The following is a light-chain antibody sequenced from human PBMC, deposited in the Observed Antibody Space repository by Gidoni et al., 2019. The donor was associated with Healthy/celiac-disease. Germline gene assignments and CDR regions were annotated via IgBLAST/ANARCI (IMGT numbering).Light chain of an antibody. CDR1: QSVSSSY. Sequence: EIVLTQSPGTLSLSPWERATLSCRASQSVSSSYLAWYQQNPGQAPRLLIYGASSRATGIPDRFSGSGSGTDFTLTISRLEPEDFAVYYCQLGITFGQGTRLEIK. J-gene: IGKJ5*01. CDR3: QLGIT. CDR2: GAS. V-gene: IGKV3-20*01.